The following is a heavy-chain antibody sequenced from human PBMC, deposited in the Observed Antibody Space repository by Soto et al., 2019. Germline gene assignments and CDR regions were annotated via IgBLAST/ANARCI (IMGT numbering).Heavy chain of an antibody. CDR2: IYYSGSP. CDR1: GGSFSGYY. V-gene: IGHV4-34*01. D-gene: IGHD5-18*01. CDR3: ALDRGYSFGPRINYYFDY. J-gene: IGHJ4*02. Sequence: SETLSLTCAVYGGSFSGYYWSWIRQPPGKGLEWIGNIYYSGSPNYNPSLGSRVTISVDTSKKQASLKLTSVTDADTAVYYCALDRGYSFGPRINYYFDYWGQGTLVTVSS.